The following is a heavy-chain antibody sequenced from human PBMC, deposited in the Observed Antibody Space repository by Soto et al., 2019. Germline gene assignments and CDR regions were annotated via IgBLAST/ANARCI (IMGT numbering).Heavy chain of an antibody. J-gene: IGHJ4*02. CDR2: ISYDGSNK. CDR1: GFTFSTYG. Sequence: QVQLVESGGGVVQPGRSLRLSCAASGFTFSTYGMHWVRQAPGKGLEWVAVISYDGSNKYCADSVKGRFTISRDNSEKPLFLQMKSLTAEDTAVYYCAKELARYCSGGGCYYFDYWGQGTLVTVSS. D-gene: IGHD2-15*01. CDR3: AKELARYCSGGGCYYFDY. V-gene: IGHV3-30*18.